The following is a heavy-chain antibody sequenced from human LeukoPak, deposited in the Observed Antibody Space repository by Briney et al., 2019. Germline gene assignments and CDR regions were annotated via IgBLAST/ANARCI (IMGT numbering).Heavy chain of an antibody. CDR1: GFTFSTYW. J-gene: IGHJ5*02. CDR3: TGGGEGGNWLDP. D-gene: IGHD3-16*01. Sequence: PGGSLRLSCAASGFTFSTYWMLWVRQAPGKGLVWVSRINSDGGSTGYADSVKGRFTISRDNAKNTLYLDMNSLRTEDTAVYYCTGGGEGGNWLDPWGQGTQVTVSS. CDR2: INSDGGST. V-gene: IGHV3-74*01.